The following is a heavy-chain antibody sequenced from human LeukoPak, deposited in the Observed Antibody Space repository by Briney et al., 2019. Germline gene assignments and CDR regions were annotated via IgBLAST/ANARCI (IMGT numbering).Heavy chain of an antibody. CDR1: GVTISSTNW. D-gene: IGHD3-10*01. V-gene: IGHV4-4*02. J-gene: IGHJ6*02. CDR3: AIDRQVAMVRGVMTEYGMDV. Sequence: PSVTLSFTCAGSGVTISSTNWLTRVRESPGKWLEWIGPIYDGGSTNYNPSLKSRVTISVDRSKNQFSLKLSSVTAADTAVYYCAIDRQVAMVRGVMTEYGMDVWGQGTTVTVPS. CDR2: IYDGGST.